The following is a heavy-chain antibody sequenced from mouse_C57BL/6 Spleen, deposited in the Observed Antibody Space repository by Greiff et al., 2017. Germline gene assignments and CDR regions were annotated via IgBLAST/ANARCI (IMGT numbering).Heavy chain of an antibody. V-gene: IGHV1-82*01. D-gene: IGHD3-2*02. CDR1: GYAFSSSW. CDR3: AREDSSGSPFDD. CDR2: IYPGDGDT. Sequence: QVQLKESGPELVKPGASVKISCKASGYAFSSSWMNWVKQRPGKGLEWIGRIYPGDGDTNYNGKFKGKATLTADKSSSTAYMQLSSLTSEDSAVYFCAREDSSGSPFDDWGQGTTLTVSS. J-gene: IGHJ2*01.